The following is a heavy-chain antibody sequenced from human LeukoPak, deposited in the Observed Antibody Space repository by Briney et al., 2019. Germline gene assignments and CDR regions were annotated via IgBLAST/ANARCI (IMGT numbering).Heavy chain of an antibody. V-gene: IGHV4-61*08. CDR1: GGSVNSGDYY. J-gene: IGHJ3*02. CDR2: IYYRGSA. Sequence: PSETLSLTCIVSGGSVNSGDYYWSWIRQPPGKGLEWIGYIYYRGSANYNPSLKSRVTMSVDTSKNQFSLRLSSVTAADTAVYYCARDRNPMSAFDIWGQGTMVTVSS. CDR3: ARDRNPMSAFDI. D-gene: IGHD1-14*01.